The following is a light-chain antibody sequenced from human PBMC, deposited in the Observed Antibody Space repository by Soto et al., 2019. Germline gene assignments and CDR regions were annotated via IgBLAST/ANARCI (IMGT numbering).Light chain of an antibody. V-gene: IGKV3-20*01. Sequence: ESVLTQSPGTLSLSPGERATLSCRASQSVSSSYLAWYQQKPGQAPRLLIYGASSRATGIPDRFSGSGSGTDFTLTISRLEPEDFAVYYFQQYGSSPRITFGQGTRLEIK. J-gene: IGKJ5*01. CDR3: QQYGSSPRIT. CDR2: GAS. CDR1: QSVSSSY.